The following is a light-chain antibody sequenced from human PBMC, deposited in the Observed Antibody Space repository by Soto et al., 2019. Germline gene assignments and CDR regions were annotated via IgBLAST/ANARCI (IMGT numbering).Light chain of an antibody. CDR1: SSDVGSYNR. Sequence: QSALPQPPSMSGSPGQSVTISCTGTSSDVGSYNRVSWYQQPPGTAPKLMIYEVSNRPSGVPDRFSGSKSGNTASLTISGLQAEDEADYYCSLYTSSSTVVFGGGTKLTVL. J-gene: IGLJ2*01. CDR3: SLYTSSSTVV. V-gene: IGLV2-18*01. CDR2: EVS.